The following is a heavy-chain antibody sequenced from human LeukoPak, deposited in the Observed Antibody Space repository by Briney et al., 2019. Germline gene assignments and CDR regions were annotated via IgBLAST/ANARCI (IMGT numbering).Heavy chain of an antibody. Sequence: SETLSLTCTVSGGSMSSYYWSWIRQPPGKGLEWIGSIYYSGSTYYNPSLKSRVTISVDTSKNQFSLKLSSVTAADTAVYYCARASIIVVVPAARGPFDYWGQGTLVTVSS. D-gene: IGHD2-2*01. J-gene: IGHJ4*02. V-gene: IGHV4-39*01. CDR1: GGSMSSYY. CDR2: IYYSGST. CDR3: ARASIIVVVPAARGPFDY.